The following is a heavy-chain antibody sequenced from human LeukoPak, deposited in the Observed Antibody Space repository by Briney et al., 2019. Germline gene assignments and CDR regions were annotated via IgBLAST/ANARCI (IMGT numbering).Heavy chain of an antibody. CDR2: IYYSGST. Sequence: PSETLSLTCTVSGGSISSHYWSWIRQPPGKGLEWIGYIYYSGSTNYNPSLKSRVTMSVDTSKNQFSLKLSSVTAADTAVYYCARDKYCSSTSCHYYYYYMDVWGKGTTVTVSS. V-gene: IGHV4-59*11. D-gene: IGHD2-2*01. CDR3: ARDKYCSSTSCHYYYYYMDV. J-gene: IGHJ6*03. CDR1: GGSISSHY.